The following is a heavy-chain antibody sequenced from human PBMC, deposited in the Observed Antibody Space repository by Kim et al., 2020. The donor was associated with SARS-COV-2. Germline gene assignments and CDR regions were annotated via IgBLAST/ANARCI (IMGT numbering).Heavy chain of an antibody. CDR2: IYYSGST. Sequence: SETLSLTCTVSGGSISSGGYYWSWIRQHPGKGLEWIGYIYYSGSTYYNSSLKSRVTISVDTSKNHFSLKLSSVTAAATAWYYLATAPTIIVVVLAFTIWG. D-gene: IGHD3-22*01. J-gene: IGHJ3*02. V-gene: IGHV4-31*03. CDR1: GGSISSGGYY. CDR3: ATAPTIIVVVLAFTI.